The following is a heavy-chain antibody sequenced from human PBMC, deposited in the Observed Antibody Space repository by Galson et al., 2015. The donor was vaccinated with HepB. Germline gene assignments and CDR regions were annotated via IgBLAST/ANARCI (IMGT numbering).Heavy chain of an antibody. V-gene: IGHV1-18*01. J-gene: IGHJ4*02. CDR3: ARDADINMIRDQSSSHY. CDR2: ISTYHGIT. D-gene: IGHD3-16*01. CDR1: GYRFTSYG. Sequence: SVKVSCKASGYRFTSYGISWVRQAPGQGLEWMGWISTYHGITNYAQKFQGRVALTTDTSTTSGYMELSSLTSDDTAVYYCARDADINMIRDQSSSHYWGQGTLVTVSS.